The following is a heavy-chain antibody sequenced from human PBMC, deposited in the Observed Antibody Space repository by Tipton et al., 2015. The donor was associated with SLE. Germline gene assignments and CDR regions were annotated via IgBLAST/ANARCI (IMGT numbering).Heavy chain of an antibody. CDR1: GGSFSGYY. J-gene: IGHJ2*01. CDR3: ARRRYSSSSRPHWYFDL. D-gene: IGHD6-6*01. V-gene: IGHV4-34*01. CDR2: INHSGST. Sequence: TLSLTCAVYGGSFSGYYWSWIRQPPGKGLEWIGEINHSGSTNYNPSLKSRVTISVDTSKNQFSLKLSSVTAADTAVYYCARRRYSSSSRPHWYFDLWGLGTLVTVSS.